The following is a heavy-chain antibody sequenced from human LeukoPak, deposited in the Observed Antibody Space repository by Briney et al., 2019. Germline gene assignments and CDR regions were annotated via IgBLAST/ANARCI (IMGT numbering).Heavy chain of an antibody. Sequence: GGSLRLSCVASGLTFSSNWMSWVRQAPGKGLEWVANIKQEGSEKWYVDSVKGRFTISRDNARNSLYLQMNSLRVEDTAVYYCATDLESFDYWGQGTLVTVSS. CDR3: ATDLESFDY. V-gene: IGHV3-7*05. J-gene: IGHJ4*02. CDR1: GLTFSSNW. CDR2: IKQEGSEK.